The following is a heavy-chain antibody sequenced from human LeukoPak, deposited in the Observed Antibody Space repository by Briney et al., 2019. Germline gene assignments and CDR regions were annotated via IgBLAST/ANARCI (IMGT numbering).Heavy chain of an antibody. D-gene: IGHD5-18*01. V-gene: IGHV4-59*01. J-gene: IGHJ5*02. Sequence: NPSETLSLTCTVSGGSISSYYWSWIRQPPGKGLEWIGYIYYSGSTNYNPSLKSRVTISVDTSKNQFSLKLSSVTAADTAVYYCARGAGIQLWLNWFDPWGQGTLVTVSS. CDR3: ARGAGIQLWLNWFDP. CDR1: GGSISSYY. CDR2: IYYSGST.